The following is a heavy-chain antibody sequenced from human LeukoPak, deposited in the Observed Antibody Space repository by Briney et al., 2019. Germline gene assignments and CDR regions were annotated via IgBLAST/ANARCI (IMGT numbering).Heavy chain of an antibody. CDR2: IGTAGDT. V-gene: IGHV3-13*04. D-gene: IGHD4-23*01. J-gene: IGHJ4*02. CDR3: ARGDGGGLFDY. Sequence: GGSLRLSCAASGFTFSSYDMHWVHQATGKGLEWVSAIGTAGDTYYPGSVKGRFTISRENAKNSLYLQMNSLRAGDTAVYYCARGDGGGLFDYWGQGTLVTVSS. CDR1: GFTFSSYD.